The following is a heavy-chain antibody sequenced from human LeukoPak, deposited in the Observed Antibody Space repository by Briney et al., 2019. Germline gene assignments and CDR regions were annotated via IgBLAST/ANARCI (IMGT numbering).Heavy chain of an antibody. CDR2: INPNIGGT. CDR3: AREEWSRGLND. J-gene: IGHJ4*02. V-gene: IGHV1-2*02. CDR1: GYTFTGYY. Sequence: ASVKVSCKASGYTFTGYYMHWVRQAPGQGLEWMGWINPNIGGTNYAQKFQGRVTMTRDTSTSTAYMELSRLRSDDTAVYYCAREEWSRGLNDWGQGTLVTVSS. D-gene: IGHD3-3*01.